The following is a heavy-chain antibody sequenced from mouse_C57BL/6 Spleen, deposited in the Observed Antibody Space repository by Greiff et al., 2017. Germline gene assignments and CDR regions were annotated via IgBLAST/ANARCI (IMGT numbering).Heavy chain of an antibody. Sequence: QVQLQQSGAELVRPGSSVKLSCKASGYTFTSYWMHWVKQRPIQGLEWIGNIDPSDSETHYNQKFKDKATLTVDKSSSTAYMQLSSLTSEDSAVYYCAHGSSPYYYAMDYWGQGTSVTVSS. CDR2: IDPSDSET. CDR3: AHGSSPYYYAMDY. CDR1: GYTFTSYW. V-gene: IGHV1-52*01. D-gene: IGHD1-1*01. J-gene: IGHJ4*01.